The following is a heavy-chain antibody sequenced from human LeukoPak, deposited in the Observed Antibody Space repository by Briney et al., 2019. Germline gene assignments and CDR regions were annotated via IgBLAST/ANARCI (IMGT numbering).Heavy chain of an antibody. CDR2: INRDGSDT. CDR3: AREDFGVDY. D-gene: IGHD3-10*01. Sequence: PGGSLRLSCAASGFTFNSYYMNWVGQAPGKGLVWVSRINRDGSDTIYADSVKGRFTISRDNAKNTLFLQMNSLRAEDTAVYYCAREDFGVDYWGQGTLVTVSS. CDR1: GFTFNSYY. J-gene: IGHJ4*02. V-gene: IGHV3-74*01.